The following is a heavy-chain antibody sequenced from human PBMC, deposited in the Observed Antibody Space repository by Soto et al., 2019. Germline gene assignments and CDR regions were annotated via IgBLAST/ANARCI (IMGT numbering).Heavy chain of an antibody. V-gene: IGHV4-34*01. D-gene: IGHD2-8*02. CDR1: GGSFSGYY. CDR2: SNHSGST. CDR3: ARDKITGLFDY. J-gene: IGHJ4*02. Sequence: QVQLQQWCAGLLKPSETLSLTCAVYGGSFSGYYWAWIRQPPGTGLEWIGESNHSGSTNYNPSLKSRVTISVDTSKNQFSLKLTSVTAADTAVYYCARDKITGLFDYWGQGTLVTVSS.